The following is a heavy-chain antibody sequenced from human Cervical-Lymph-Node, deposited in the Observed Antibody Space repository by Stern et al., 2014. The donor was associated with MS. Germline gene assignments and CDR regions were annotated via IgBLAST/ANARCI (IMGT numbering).Heavy chain of an antibody. V-gene: IGHV1-69*06. CDR2: IIPVFGTP. J-gene: IGHJ4*02. Sequence: QVQLVESGAEVKKPGSSVKVSCKASGGTFNNHVISWVRQARGQGLEWMGGIIPVFGTPNYARKFQGRVTIIADKSTSTVHMVLSNLNDEDTSIYYCANRDMGYTYGRHDYWGQGTLVTVS. CDR1: GGTFNNHV. CDR3: ANRDMGYTYGRHDY. D-gene: IGHD5-12*01.